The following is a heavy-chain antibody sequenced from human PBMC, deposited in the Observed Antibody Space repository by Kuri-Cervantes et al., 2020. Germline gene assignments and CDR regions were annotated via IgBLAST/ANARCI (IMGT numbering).Heavy chain of an antibody. J-gene: IGHJ3*02. CDR3: AKDMLWLSHDYGDLDAFDI. CDR1: GFTFSSYA. Sequence: GESLKISCAASGFTFSSYAMSWVRQVPGKGLECVSTISGSGGSTFYADSVKGRFTISRDNSKNTLDLQMNSLRAEDTAVYYCAKDMLWLSHDYGDLDAFDIWGQGTMVTVSS. CDR2: ISGSGGST. D-gene: IGHD4-17*01. V-gene: IGHV3-23*01.